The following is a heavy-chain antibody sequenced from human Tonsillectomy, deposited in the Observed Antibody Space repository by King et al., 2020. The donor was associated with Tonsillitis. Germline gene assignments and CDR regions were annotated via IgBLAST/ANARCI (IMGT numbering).Heavy chain of an antibody. CDR3: AALSRLSGRLGDDAFDV. V-gene: IGHV1-24*01. CDR1: GYTLTELS. J-gene: IGHJ3*01. D-gene: IGHD2-15*01. CDR2: FDPEDGDT. Sequence: QLVQSGAEVKKPGASVKVSCKVSGYTLTELSMHWVRQTPGKGLEWMGGFDPEDGDTINAQKFQDRVTMTEDTSTDTAYMELSSLRSEDTALYYCAALSRLSGRLGDDAFDVWGQGTMVTVSS.